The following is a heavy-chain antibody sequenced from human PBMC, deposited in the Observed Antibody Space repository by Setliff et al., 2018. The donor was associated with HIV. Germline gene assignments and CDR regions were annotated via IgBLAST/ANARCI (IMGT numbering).Heavy chain of an antibody. CDR1: GGTFSSYA. CDR3: ARSGGDCSGISCYSLWFDP. Sequence: SVKVSCKASGGTFSSYAISWVRQAPGQGLEWMGGSIPMYGTSNYAQKFQGRVTITTDESTSTAYMELSRLRSDDTAVYYCARSGGDCSGISCYSLWFDPWGHGTLVTVSS. D-gene: IGHD2-15*01. J-gene: IGHJ5*02. CDR2: SIPMYGTS. V-gene: IGHV1-69*05.